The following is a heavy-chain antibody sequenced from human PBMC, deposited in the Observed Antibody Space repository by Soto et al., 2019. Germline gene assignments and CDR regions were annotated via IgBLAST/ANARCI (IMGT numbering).Heavy chain of an antibody. CDR3: ARGRVVAIDY. CDR1: GGSISSSGYS. Sequence: QLQLQESGSGLVKPSQTLSLTCAVSGGSISSSGYSWSWIRQPPGKGLEWIGYIYHGSTYYNPSLKRLVTVSVDRSKNQFSLKLSSVTAAATAVYYCARGRVVAIDYWGQGTLVTVSS. CDR2: IYHGST. D-gene: IGHD2-21*01. J-gene: IGHJ4*02. V-gene: IGHV4-30-2*01.